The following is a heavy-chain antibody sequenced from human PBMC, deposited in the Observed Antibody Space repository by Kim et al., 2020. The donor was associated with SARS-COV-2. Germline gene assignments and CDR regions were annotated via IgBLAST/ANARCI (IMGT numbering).Heavy chain of an antibody. CDR2: ISSSSSTI. Sequence: GGSLRLSCAASGFTFSSYSMNWVRQAPGKGLEWVSYISSSSSTIYYADSVKGRFTISRDNAKNSLYLQMNSLRDEDTAVYYCARDRVSGSLWFGEPNYYYYYGMDVWGQGTTVTVSS. V-gene: IGHV3-48*02. CDR3: ARDRVSGSLWFGEPNYYYYYGMDV. J-gene: IGHJ6*02. CDR1: GFTFSSYS. D-gene: IGHD3-10*01.